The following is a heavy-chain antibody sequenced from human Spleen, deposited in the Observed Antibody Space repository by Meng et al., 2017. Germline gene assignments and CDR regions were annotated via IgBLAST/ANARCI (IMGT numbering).Heavy chain of an antibody. CDR1: AFTFSSYG. CDR2: IWYDGSNK. J-gene: IGHJ6*02. CDR3: ARAVRTGGSGWYLPYYYYGMDV. V-gene: IGHV3-33*01. Sequence: GESLKISCAASAFTFSSYGMHWVRQAPGKGLEWVAVIWYDGSNKYYADSVKGRFTISRDNSKITLYLQMHSLRAEDTAVYYCARAVRTGGSGWYLPYYYYGMDVWGQGTTVTVSS. D-gene: IGHD6-19*01.